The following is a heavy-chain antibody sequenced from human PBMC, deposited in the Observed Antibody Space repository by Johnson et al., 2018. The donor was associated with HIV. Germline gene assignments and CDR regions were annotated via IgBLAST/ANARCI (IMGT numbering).Heavy chain of an antibody. V-gene: IGHV3-9*01. Sequence: EVQLVESGGGLVQPAMSLRLSCAASGFTFDDYAMHWVRQAPGKGLEWVSGISWNSGSIGYADSVKVRFTISRDNAKNSLYLQMNSLRAEDTALYYCAKAPWRGGDPNSAFDIWGQGTMVTVSS. CDR2: ISWNSGSI. CDR1: GFTFDDYA. J-gene: IGHJ3*02. CDR3: AKAPWRGGDPNSAFDI. D-gene: IGHD3-16*01.